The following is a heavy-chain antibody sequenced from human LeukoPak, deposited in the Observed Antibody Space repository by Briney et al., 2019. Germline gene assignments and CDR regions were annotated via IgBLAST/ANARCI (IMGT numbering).Heavy chain of an antibody. V-gene: IGHV3-48*03. D-gene: IGHD3-9*01. CDR3: ARTPTYYDILTDYPYYFDY. CDR2: ISSSGSIM. Sequence: GGSLRLSCVASGFTFSSFQMNWVRQAPGKGLEWVSYISSSGSIMFYADSVKGRFTISRDNAKNPLYLHMNSLRAEDTAVYYGARTPTYYDILTDYPYYFDYWGQGTLVTVSS. CDR1: GFTFSSFQ. J-gene: IGHJ4*02.